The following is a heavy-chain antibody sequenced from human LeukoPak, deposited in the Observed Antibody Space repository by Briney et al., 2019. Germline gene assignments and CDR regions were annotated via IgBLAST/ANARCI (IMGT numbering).Heavy chain of an antibody. Sequence: SETLSLTCTVSGGSISSSSYYWGWIRQPPGKGLEWIGSIYYSGSTYYNPSLKSRVTISVDTSKNQFSLKLSSVTAADTAVYYCASPGYSSSWYSWYFDLRGRGTLVTVSS. CDR1: GGSISSSSYY. CDR3: ASPGYSSSWYSWYFDL. V-gene: IGHV4-39*01. J-gene: IGHJ2*01. CDR2: IYYSGST. D-gene: IGHD6-13*01.